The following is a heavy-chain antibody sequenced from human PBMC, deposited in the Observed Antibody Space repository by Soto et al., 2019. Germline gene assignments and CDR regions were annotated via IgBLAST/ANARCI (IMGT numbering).Heavy chain of an antibody. D-gene: IGHD3-9*01. CDR2: IYPRDSDA. CDR3: ARSYVILTGFFSAFDI. CDR1: GYTFTSFW. V-gene: IGHV5-51*01. J-gene: IGHJ3*02. Sequence: GESLKISCKASGYTFTSFWIGWVRQTPGKGLEWMGTIYPRDSDARYSPSFQGQVTISADRSTNTVYLQWSSLEASDTAMYYCARSYVILTGFFSAFDIWGQGKMLTVSS.